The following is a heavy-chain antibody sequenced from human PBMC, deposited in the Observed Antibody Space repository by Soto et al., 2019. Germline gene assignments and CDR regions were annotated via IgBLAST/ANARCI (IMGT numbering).Heavy chain of an antibody. J-gene: IGHJ4*02. CDR2: IIPIFGTA. Sequence: QVHLVQSGAEVKKPGSSVKVSCKASGGTVSSYAISWLRQAPGQGLEWMGGIIPIFGTANYAQKFQGRVTITADKSTSTPYMELSSLRSEDTAVYYCARDHSYNRLVMWGQGTLVTVSS. CDR1: GGTVSSYA. D-gene: IGHD1-20*01. V-gene: IGHV1-69*06. CDR3: ARDHSYNRLVM.